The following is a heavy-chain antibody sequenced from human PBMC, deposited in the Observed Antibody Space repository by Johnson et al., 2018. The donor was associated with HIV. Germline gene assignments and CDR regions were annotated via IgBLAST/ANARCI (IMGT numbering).Heavy chain of an antibody. D-gene: IGHD2-2*01. CDR3: VRTLKYCSSTTCSDAFDI. CDR2: IRQDGSEK. Sequence: VQLVESGGGLVQPGGSLRLSCAASGFTFSSYWMSWVRQAPGKGLEWVANIRQDGSEKYYVDSVKGRFTISRDNAKNSLYLQMNSLRVEDTAVYYCVRTLKYCSSTTCSDAFDIWGQGTMVTVSS. V-gene: IGHV3-7*05. J-gene: IGHJ3*02. CDR1: GFTFSSYW.